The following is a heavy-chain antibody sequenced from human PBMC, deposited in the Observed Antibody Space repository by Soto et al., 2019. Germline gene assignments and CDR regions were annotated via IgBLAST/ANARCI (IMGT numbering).Heavy chain of an antibody. CDR2: ISAYNGDT. J-gene: IGHJ4*02. V-gene: IGHV1-18*01. Sequence: QVQLVQSGGEVKKPGASVKVSCKASGYTFTSFGITWVRQAPGHGLEWMGWISAYNGDTKYAQKVQGRVTMTTDTATNTAHMELRSLRPYDTAVYYCARGGDSYGDDYWGQGALVTVSS. CDR1: GYTFTSFG. CDR3: ARGGDSYGDDY. D-gene: IGHD5-18*01.